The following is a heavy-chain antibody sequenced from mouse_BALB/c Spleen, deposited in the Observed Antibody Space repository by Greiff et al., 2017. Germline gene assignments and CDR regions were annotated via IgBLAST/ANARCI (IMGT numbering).Heavy chain of an antibody. Sequence: AQLKESGPELVKPGASVKMSCKASGYTFTDYYMTWVKQSHGKSLEWIGDINPNNGDTFYNQKFKGKATLTVDKSSSTAYMQLNILTSEDSAVYYCARGGSSGYVGYYAMDYWGQGTSVTVSS. D-gene: IGHD3-1*01. CDR3: ARGGSSGYVGYYAMDY. CDR2: INPNNGDT. J-gene: IGHJ4*01. V-gene: IGHV1-26*01. CDR1: GYTFTDYY.